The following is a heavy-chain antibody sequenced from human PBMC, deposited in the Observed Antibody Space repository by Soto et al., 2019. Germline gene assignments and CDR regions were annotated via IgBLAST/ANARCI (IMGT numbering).Heavy chain of an antibody. CDR2: MSYDGSHE. CDR3: AKDWADYDSSGYYYDVGPY. D-gene: IGHD3-22*01. V-gene: IGHV3-33*06. CDR1: GFTFSSYG. J-gene: IGHJ4*02. Sequence: PGGYLRLSCVASGFTFSSYGMHWVRQAPGKGLEWVAVMSYDGSHEYYADSVKGRFTISRDNSKTILYLQMNSLRLEDTAVYYCAKDWADYDSSGYYYDVGPYWGQGTLVIGSS.